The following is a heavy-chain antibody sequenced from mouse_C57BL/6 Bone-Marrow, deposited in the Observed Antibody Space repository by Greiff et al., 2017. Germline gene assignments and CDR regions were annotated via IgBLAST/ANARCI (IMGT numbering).Heavy chain of an antibody. CDR2: IDPSDSDT. CDR1: GYTFTSYW. V-gene: IGHV1-52*01. Sequence: QVQLQQPGAELVRPGSSVKLSCKASGYTFTSYWMHWVKQRPIQGLEWIGNIDPSDSDTHYNQKFKDKATLTVDQSSSTAYMQLSSLTSEDSAVYYCARSFSYWGQGTLVTVSA. J-gene: IGHJ3*01. CDR3: ARSFSY.